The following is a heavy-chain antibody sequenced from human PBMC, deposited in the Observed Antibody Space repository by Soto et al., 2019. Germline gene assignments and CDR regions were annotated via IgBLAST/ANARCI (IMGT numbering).Heavy chain of an antibody. CDR1: GFTFSSYW. CDR3: ARYDSGNLDV. D-gene: IGHD3-10*01. Sequence: DVQLVESGGGLVQPGGSLRLSCAASGFTFSSYWMHWVRQAPGKGLVWVSRLNTDGSSTIYADSVKGRFTISRDNAKNTLHLQMNRLGAEDTAVYYCARYDSGNLDVWGQGTTVTVSS. V-gene: IGHV3-74*01. J-gene: IGHJ6*02. CDR2: LNTDGSST.